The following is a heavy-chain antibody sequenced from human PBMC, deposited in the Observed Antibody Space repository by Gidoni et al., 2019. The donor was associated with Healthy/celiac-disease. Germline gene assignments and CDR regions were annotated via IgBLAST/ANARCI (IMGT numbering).Heavy chain of an antibody. CDR2: IYYSGST. J-gene: IGHJ3*02. CDR3: ARRRIVGAIPDAFDI. V-gene: IGHV4-39*01. D-gene: IGHD1-26*01. Sequence: QLQLQESGPGLVKPSAPLSLTCTVSGCSISSSGYYWGWLRQPPGKGLEWIGSIYYSGSTYYNPCLKSRVTISVDTSKNQFSLKLSSVTAADTAVYYCARRRIVGAIPDAFDIWGQGTMVTVSS. CDR1: GCSISSSGYY.